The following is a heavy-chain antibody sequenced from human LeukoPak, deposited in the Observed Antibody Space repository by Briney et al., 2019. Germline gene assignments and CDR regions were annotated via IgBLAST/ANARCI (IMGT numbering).Heavy chain of an antibody. V-gene: IGHV3-74*01. Sequence: GGSLRLSCAASGFTFSSNWMHWVRQAPGKGLVCVSRINEDGSTTNYADSVKGRSTIFRDNAKNTLYLQMNSLRAEDTAVYYCVRDLGGRSGHWGQGTLVTVSS. J-gene: IGHJ4*02. CDR3: VRDLGGRSGH. D-gene: IGHD1-26*01. CDR1: GFTFSSNW. CDR2: INEDGSTT.